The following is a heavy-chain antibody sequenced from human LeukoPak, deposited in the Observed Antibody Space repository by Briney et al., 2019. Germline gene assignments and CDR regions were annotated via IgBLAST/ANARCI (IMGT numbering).Heavy chain of an antibody. D-gene: IGHD1-26*01. CDR3: ARGPAASSGSYYVGDY. CDR1: GFTFSTYA. V-gene: IGHV3-9*01. Sequence: AGGSLRLSCAASGFTFSTYAMSWVRQAPGKGLEWVSGISWNSGSIGYADSVKGRFTISRDNAKNTLYLQMNSLTAEDTAVYYCARGPAASSGSYYVGDYWGQGSLVTVSS. J-gene: IGHJ4*02. CDR2: ISWNSGSI.